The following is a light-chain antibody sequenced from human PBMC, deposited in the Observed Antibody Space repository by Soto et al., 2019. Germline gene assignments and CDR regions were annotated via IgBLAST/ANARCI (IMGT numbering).Light chain of an antibody. Sequence: EIVLTQSPGTLSLSPGERATLSCRASQSVSSSYLAWYQQKPGQAPRLLIYGASSRATGIPDRFSGSGSGTSFTLTISRLEPEDFAVYYCHQHGSSPRLTFGGGTKVDIK. CDR2: GAS. J-gene: IGKJ4*01. CDR3: HQHGSSPRLT. CDR1: QSVSSSY. V-gene: IGKV3-20*01.